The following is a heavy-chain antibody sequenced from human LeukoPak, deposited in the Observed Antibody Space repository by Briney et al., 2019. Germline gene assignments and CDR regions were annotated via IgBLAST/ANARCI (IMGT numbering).Heavy chain of an antibody. CDR2: ISSSNSYI. J-gene: IGHJ4*02. D-gene: IGHD3-22*01. V-gene: IGHV3-21*01. CDR1: GFTFSSYS. CDR3: ARFDSSGIFDY. Sequence: GGSLRLSCAASGFTFSSYSMNWVRQAPGRGLEWVSSISSSNSYIYYADSVKGRFTISRDNAKNSLYLQMNSLRAEDTAVYYCARFDSSGIFDYWGQGTLVTVSS.